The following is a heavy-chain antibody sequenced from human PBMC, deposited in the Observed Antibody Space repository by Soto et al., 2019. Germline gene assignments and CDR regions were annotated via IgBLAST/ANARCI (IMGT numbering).Heavy chain of an antibody. CDR3: AKEAGSSGWPPPYRDV. V-gene: IGHV3-9*01. D-gene: IGHD6-19*01. CDR1: GFTFDDYA. Sequence: EVQLVESGGGLVQPGRSLRLSCAASGFTFDDYAMHWVRQAPGKGLEWVSGISWNSGSIGYADSVKGRFTISRDNAKNSLYRKMSSLSAENTALYYCAKEAGSSGWPPPYRDVWGKGTTVTVSS. CDR2: ISWNSGSI. J-gene: IGHJ6*03.